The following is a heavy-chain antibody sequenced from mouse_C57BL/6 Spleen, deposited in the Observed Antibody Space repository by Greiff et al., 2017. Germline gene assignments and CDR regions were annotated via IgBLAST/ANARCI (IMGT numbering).Heavy chain of an antibody. CDR1: GFTFSDYG. Sequence: EVMLVESGGGLVKPGGSLKLSCAASGFTFSDYGMHWVRQAPEKGLEWVAYISSGSSTIYYADTVKGRFTISRDNAKNTLFLQMTSLRSEDTAMYYCATYGPFAYWGQGTLVTVSA. J-gene: IGHJ3*01. D-gene: IGHD1-1*02. V-gene: IGHV5-17*01. CDR3: ATYGPFAY. CDR2: ISSGSSTI.